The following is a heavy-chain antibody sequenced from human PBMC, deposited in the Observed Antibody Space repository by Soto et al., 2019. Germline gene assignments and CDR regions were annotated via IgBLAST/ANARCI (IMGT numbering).Heavy chain of an antibody. CDR2: VWFDGTKT. D-gene: IGHD3-10*01. V-gene: IGHV3-33*01. Sequence: PGGSLRLSCAASGISFSSFGMHWVRQAPGKGLEWVATVWFDGTKTYHADSVKGRFTSSRDNSKNTLYLQMNSLRAEDTAVYYWARELLYGTGSHDYLYYGMGDCGDVXTVTV. CDR1: GISFSSFG. J-gene: IGHJ6*02. CDR3: ARELLYGTGSHDYLYYGMGD.